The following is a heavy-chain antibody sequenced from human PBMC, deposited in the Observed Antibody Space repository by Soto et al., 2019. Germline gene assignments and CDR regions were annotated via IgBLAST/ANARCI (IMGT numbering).Heavy chain of an antibody. CDR2: IYHSGST. D-gene: IGHD3-3*01. V-gene: IGHV4-30-2*01. CDR1: GGSISSGGYS. CDR3: ARDRVPYDFWSGYLNYYYYYGMDV. J-gene: IGHJ6*02. Sequence: TLSLPCAVSGGSISSGGYSWSWIRQPPGKGLEWIGYIYHSGSTYYNPSLKSRVTISVDRSKNQFSLKLSPVTAADTAVYYCARDRVPYDFWSGYLNYYYYYGMDVWGQGTTVTVSS.